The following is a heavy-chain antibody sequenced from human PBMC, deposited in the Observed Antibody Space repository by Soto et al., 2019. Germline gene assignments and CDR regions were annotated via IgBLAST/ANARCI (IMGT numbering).Heavy chain of an antibody. CDR2: SIPIFGTP. V-gene: IGHV1-69*13. Sequence: SVKVSCKASGGTFSGYAITWVRQAPGQGLEWMGGSIPIFGTPTYAQRFQGRVTITADESTATTYIELSSLKSEDTAVYYCARGDSPYYYDSSGYYNDYWGQGTLVTVS. CDR3: ARGDSPYYYDSSGYYNDY. D-gene: IGHD3-22*01. CDR1: GGTFSGYA. J-gene: IGHJ4*02.